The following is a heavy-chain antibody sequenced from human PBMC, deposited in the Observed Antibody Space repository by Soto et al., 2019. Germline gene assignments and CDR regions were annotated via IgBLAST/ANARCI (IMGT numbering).Heavy chain of an antibody. CDR2: IGTSGSYI. V-gene: IGHV3-21*01. CDR3: VVAADIFEY. D-gene: IGHD1-26*01. J-gene: IGHJ4*02. CDR1: GFTFSSYG. Sequence: GGSLRLSCAASGFTFSSYGMHWVRQAPGKGLEWVSSIGTSGSYIYDTDSVKGRFTISRDNTKDSLYLQMSSLRAEDTAVYYCVVAADIFEYWGQGTLVPVSS.